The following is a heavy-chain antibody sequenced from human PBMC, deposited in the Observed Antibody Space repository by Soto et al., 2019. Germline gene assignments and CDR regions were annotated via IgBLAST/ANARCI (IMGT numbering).Heavy chain of an antibody. CDR2: IKGESDGGTT. Sequence: PGGSLRLSCAASGFTFSSYAMSWVRQAPGKGLEWIGRIKGESDGGTTDYATPVKGRFSISRDQSKDTLYLHMNSLKTEDTAVYYCTTGLSNGYYNFDYWGQGTPVTVSS. CDR1: GFTFSSYA. J-gene: IGHJ4*02. V-gene: IGHV3-15*01. CDR3: TTGLSNGYYNFDY. D-gene: IGHD3-22*01.